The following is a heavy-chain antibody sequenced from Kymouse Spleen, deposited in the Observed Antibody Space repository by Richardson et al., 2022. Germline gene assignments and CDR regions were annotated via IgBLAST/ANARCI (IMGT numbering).Heavy chain of an antibody. CDR3: AKEDWNYDFDY. CDR1: GGSISSSSYY. CDR2: IYYSGST. D-gene: IGHD1-7*01. J-gene: IGHJ4*02. Sequence: QLQLQESGPGLVKPSETLSLTCTVSGGSISSSSYYWGWIRQPPGKGLEWIGSIYYSGSTYYNPSLKSRVTISVDTSKNQFSLKLSSVTAADTAVYYCAKEDWNYDFDYWGQGTLVTVSS. V-gene: IGHV4-39*01.